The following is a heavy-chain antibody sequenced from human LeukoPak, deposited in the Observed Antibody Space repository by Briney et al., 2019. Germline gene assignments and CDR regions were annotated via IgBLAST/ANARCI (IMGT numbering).Heavy chain of an antibody. D-gene: IGHD3-9*01. V-gene: IGHV4-34*01. CDR1: GGSFSGYY. CDR3: ARGTPKYFDWLSNWFDP. J-gene: IGHJ5*02. CDR2: INHSGST. Sequence: SETLSLTCAVYGGSFSGYYWSWIRQPPGKGLEWIGEINHSGSTNYNPSLKSRVTISVDTSKNQFSLKLSSVTAADTAVYYCARGTPKYFDWLSNWFDPWAREPWSPSPQ.